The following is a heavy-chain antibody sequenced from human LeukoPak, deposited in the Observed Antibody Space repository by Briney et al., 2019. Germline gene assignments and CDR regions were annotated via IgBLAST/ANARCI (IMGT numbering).Heavy chain of an antibody. CDR2: ISVSDDST. D-gene: IGHD2-2*01. J-gene: IGHJ4*02. CDR1: GFTSSVYT. CDR3: AKDRYCSSTNCPYDY. Sequence: GGSLRLSCAASGFTSSVYTMNWVRQAPGKGLEWVSGISVSDDSTYYADSVKGRFTMSRDNSNNMLYLQMNSLRAEDTAVYYCAKDRYCSSTNCPYDYWGQGTLVTVSS. V-gene: IGHV3-23*01.